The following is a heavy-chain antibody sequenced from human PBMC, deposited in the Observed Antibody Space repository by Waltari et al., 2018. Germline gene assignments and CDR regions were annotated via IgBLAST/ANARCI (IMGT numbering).Heavy chain of an antibody. CDR1: GYRFTNYW. CDR2: IYPGDSDT. J-gene: IGHJ6*03. D-gene: IGHD5-12*01. V-gene: IGHV5-51*01. CDR3: TRHESGHDFHTGNFYYPYV. Sequence: EVQLVQSGLEVKKPGDSLMISCKGSGYRFTNYWIGWVRQMPGKGLEWLGIIYPGDSDTRYSPSFQGQVTISADKSISTVYLQWTSLKASDTATYYCTRHESGHDFHTGNFYYPYVWGKGTSVTVSS.